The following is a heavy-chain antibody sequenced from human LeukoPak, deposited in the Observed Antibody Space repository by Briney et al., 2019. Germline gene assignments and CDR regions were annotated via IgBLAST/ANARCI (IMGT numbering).Heavy chain of an antibody. V-gene: IGHV4-34*01. Sequence: SETLSLTCAVYGGSFSGYYWSWIRQPPGKGLEWIGEINHSGSTNCNPSLKSRVTISVDTSKNQFSLKLSSVTAADTAVYYCARGGYIYGSRGNWFDPRGQGTLVTVSS. CDR2: INHSGST. CDR1: GGSFSGYY. CDR3: ARGGYIYGSRGNWFDP. J-gene: IGHJ5*02. D-gene: IGHD5-18*01.